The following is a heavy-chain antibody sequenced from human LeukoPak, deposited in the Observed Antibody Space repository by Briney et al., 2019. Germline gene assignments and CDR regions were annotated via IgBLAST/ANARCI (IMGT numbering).Heavy chain of an antibody. Sequence: GGSLRLSCAVSGFTSGFTFSDYEMNWVRQAPGKGLEWVSYISSSGSTKYYADSVKGRFTISRDNAKNSLYLQMNSLRAEDTAVYYCTTITVAATFDYWGQGTLVTVSS. V-gene: IGHV3-48*03. CDR1: GFTSGFTFSDYE. J-gene: IGHJ4*02. CDR3: TTITVAATFDY. CDR2: ISSSGSTK. D-gene: IGHD6-19*01.